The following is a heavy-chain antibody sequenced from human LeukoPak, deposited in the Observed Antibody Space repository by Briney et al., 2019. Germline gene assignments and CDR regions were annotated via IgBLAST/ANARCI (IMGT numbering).Heavy chain of an antibody. CDR2: IRYEGSNK. CDR3: AKGHVDTASDYYYYYYMDV. Sequence: PGGSLRLSCAASGFTFSSYGMHWVRQAPGKGLEGVAFIRYEGSNKYYADSVKGRFTISRDNSKNTLYLQMNSLRAEDTAVYYCAKGHVDTASDYYYYYYMDVWGKGTTVTVSS. J-gene: IGHJ6*03. V-gene: IGHV3-30*02. D-gene: IGHD5-18*01. CDR1: GFTFSSYG.